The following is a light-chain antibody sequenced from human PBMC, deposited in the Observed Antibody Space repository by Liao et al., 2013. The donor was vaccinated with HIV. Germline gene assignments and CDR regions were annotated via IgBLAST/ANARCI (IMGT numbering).Light chain of an antibody. CDR1: SIGSKS. V-gene: IGLV3-21*01. CDR3: QAWDSSTAV. Sequence: SYVLTQSPSVSVAPGKTATISCGGDSIGSKSVHWYQQRPGQAPVLVMSYDSDRPSGIPERFSGSNSGNTATLTISGAQAMDEADYYCQAWDSSTAVFGTGTKVTVL. CDR2: YDS. J-gene: IGLJ1*01.